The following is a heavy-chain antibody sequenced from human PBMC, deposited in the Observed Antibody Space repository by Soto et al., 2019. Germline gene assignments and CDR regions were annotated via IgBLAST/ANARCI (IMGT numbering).Heavy chain of an antibody. CDR3: ARYVNPYDTAVWFDP. V-gene: IGHV4-59*01. CDR2: IYYSGTT. J-gene: IGHJ5*02. D-gene: IGHD3-9*01. Sequence: PSETLSLTCTVSGGSTRNYFWSWIRQPPGKGLEWIGCIYYSGTTNYNSPLKSRVTISLDTSKNQFSLRLRSVTAADTAVYYCARYVNPYDTAVWFDPWGQGTLVTVS. CDR1: GGSTRNYF.